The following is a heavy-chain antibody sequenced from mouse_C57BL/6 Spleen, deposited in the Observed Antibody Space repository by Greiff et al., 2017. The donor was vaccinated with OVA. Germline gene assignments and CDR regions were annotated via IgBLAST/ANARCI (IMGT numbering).Heavy chain of an antibody. V-gene: IGHV14-1*01. CDR3: TTDGKQFAY. CDR1: GFNIKDYY. J-gene: IGHJ3*01. D-gene: IGHD2-1*01. Sequence: VHVKQSGAELVRPGASVKLSCTASGFNIKDYYMHWVKQRPEQGLEWIGRIDPEDGDTEYAPKFQGKATMTADTSSNTAYLQLSSLTSEDTAVYYCTTDGKQFAYWGQGTLVTVSA. CDR2: IDPEDGDT.